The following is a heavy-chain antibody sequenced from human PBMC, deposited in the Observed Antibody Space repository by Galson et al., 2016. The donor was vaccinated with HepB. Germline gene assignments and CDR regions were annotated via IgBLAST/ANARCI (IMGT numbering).Heavy chain of an antibody. V-gene: IGHV4-4*02. Sequence: LSLTCAVSGGSVSDNSWWAWVRQSPRKDLEWIGEIYQTGTAHYNPSFTSRATIFIDKSNNQISLRLESVTAADTAVYYCTRGTLGTAATMAFDYWGQGTLVSVSS. J-gene: IGHJ4*02. D-gene: IGHD4/OR15-4a*01. CDR1: GGSVSDNSW. CDR3: TRGTLGTAATMAFDY. CDR2: IYQTGTA.